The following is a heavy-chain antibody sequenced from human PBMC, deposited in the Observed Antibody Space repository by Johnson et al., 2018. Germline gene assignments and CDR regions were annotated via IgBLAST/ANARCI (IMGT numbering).Heavy chain of an antibody. CDR2: INYSAST. J-gene: IGHJ1*01. Sequence: QVQLQQWGAGLLEPSETLSLTCAVYGGSFSDYYWSWIRQPPGKGLEWIGEINYSASTNYNPSLKSRVPISVDTSKNQFSLKRSSVMAADTAVYYCARAPLGATRTQYFQHWGQGTLVIVSS. CDR3: ARAPLGATRTQYFQH. D-gene: IGHD1-26*01. CDR1: GGSFSDYY. V-gene: IGHV4-34*01.